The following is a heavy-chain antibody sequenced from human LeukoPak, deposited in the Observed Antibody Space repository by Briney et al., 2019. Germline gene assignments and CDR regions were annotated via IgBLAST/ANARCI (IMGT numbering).Heavy chain of an antibody. D-gene: IGHD6-6*01. Sequence: SQTLSLTCTVSGGSISSGGYYWSWIRQHPGKGLEWIGYIYYSGSTYYHPSLKSRVTISVDTSKNQFSLKLSSVTAADTAVYYCARDRRIAARPDYYYMDVWGKGTTVTVSS. CDR3: ARDRRIAARPDYYYMDV. CDR2: IYYSGST. V-gene: IGHV4-31*03. CDR1: GGSISSGGYY. J-gene: IGHJ6*03.